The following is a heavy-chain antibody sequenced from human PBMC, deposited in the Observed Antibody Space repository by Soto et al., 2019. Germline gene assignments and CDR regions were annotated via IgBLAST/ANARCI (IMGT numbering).Heavy chain of an antibody. CDR3: ARERDSFDY. CDR2: VNAGDGSA. D-gene: IGHD3-22*01. V-gene: IGHV1-46*01. Sequence: QVQLVQSGAEVTEPGASVKVSCKTSGFTFTLHYIHWVRQAPGQGLEWVGMVNAGDGSATYAREFRDKVSMTWDTSTSTVYLDLNSLKSEDTAIYYCARERDSFDYWGPGPLVSVSP. CDR1: GFTFTLHY. J-gene: IGHJ4*02.